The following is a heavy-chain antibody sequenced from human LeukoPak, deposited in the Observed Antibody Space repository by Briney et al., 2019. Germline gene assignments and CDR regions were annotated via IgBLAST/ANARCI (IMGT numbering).Heavy chain of an antibody. CDR2: IRYDGNNK. J-gene: IGHJ4*02. CDR3: ARGSSSWYYFDY. V-gene: IGHV3-30*02. Sequence: GGSLRLFCGASGITFSNYGMHWVRQALGKGLEWVAFIRYDGNNKHYADSVKGRFTISRDNAKNSLYLQMNSRRGEDTAVYYCARGSSSWYYFDYWGQGTLVTVSS. D-gene: IGHD6-13*01. CDR1: GITFSNYG.